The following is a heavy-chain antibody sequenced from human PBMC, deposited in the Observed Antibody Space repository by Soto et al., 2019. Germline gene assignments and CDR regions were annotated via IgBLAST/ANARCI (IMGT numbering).Heavy chain of an antibody. J-gene: IGHJ4*02. CDR1: GYTFTDYA. CDR2: IAPGNGNT. CDR3: AKGSRMWTPDY. Sequence: VKVSCKASGYTFTDYAIHWVRQAPGQRLEWMGWIAPGNGNTKYSQNFQGRVTITRDTSATTAYMELSSLRSEDTAVYYCAKGSRMWTPDYWGQGTLVTVSS. V-gene: IGHV1-3*01. D-gene: IGHD2-21*01.